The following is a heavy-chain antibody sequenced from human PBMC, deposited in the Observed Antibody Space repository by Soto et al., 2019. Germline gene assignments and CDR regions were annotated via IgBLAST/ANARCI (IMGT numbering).Heavy chain of an antibody. J-gene: IGHJ4*02. Sequence: GGSLRLSCAASGFTFSSYSMNWVRQAPGKGLEWVSSISSSSSYIYYADSVKGRFTISRDNAKNSLYLQMNSLRAEDTAVYYCARDGSGSYYYFDYWGQGTLVTVSS. CDR3: ARDGSGSYYYFDY. CDR1: GFTFSSYS. CDR2: ISSSSSYI. D-gene: IGHD3-10*01. V-gene: IGHV3-21*01.